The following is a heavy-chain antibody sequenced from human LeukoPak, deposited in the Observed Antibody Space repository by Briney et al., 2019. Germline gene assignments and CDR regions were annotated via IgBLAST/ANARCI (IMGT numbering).Heavy chain of an antibody. D-gene: IGHD5-12*01. Sequence: PSQTLSLTCAISRDSVSSNTIRWHWIRQSPSRGLEWLGRTYYRSKWNNDYAISVKSRITINSDTSKNQFSLQLNSVTPEDTAVYYCARSQHCGYDYWGRGTRVTVSS. CDR2: TYYRSKWNN. CDR3: ARSQHCGYDY. V-gene: IGHV6-1*01. J-gene: IGHJ4*02. CDR1: RDSVSSNTIR.